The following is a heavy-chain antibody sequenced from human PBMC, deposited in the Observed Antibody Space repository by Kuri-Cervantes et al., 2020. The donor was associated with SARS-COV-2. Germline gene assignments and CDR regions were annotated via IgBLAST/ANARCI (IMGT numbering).Heavy chain of an antibody. Sequence: SETLSLTCTVSGGSISSSSYYWGWIRQPPGKGLEWIGSIYYSGSTYYNPSLKSRVTISVDTSKNQFSLKLSSVTAADTAVYYCARGRGGYYMGGYYFYSMDVWGKGTTVPSP. V-gene: IGHV4-39*01. J-gene: IGHJ6*03. CDR2: IYYSGST. CDR1: GGSISSSSYY. D-gene: IGHD3-3*01. CDR3: ARGRGGYYMGGYYFYSMDV.